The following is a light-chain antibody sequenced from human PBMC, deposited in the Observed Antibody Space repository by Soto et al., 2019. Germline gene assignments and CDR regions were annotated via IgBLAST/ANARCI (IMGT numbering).Light chain of an antibody. CDR1: QSVFTY. J-gene: IGKJ1*01. V-gene: IGKV3-11*01. CDR3: QQYCSLGT. Sequence: EFVLTQSPATLSLSPGERATLSCRASQSVFTYLAWYQQKPGQAPRLLIYDASDRATGIPARFTGSGSGTDFTLTISRLEPEDFAVYYCQQYCSLGTFGQGTKVDIK. CDR2: DAS.